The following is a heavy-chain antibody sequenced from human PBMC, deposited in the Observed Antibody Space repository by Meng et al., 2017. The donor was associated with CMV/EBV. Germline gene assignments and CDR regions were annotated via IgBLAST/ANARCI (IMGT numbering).Heavy chain of an antibody. CDR2: ISSSSSYI. Sequence: GGSLRLSCAASGFTFSSYSMNWVRQAAGKGLEWVSSISSSSSYIYYADSVKGRFTISRDNAKNSLYLQMNSLRAEDTAVYYCARDFILSGNYYYYGMDVWGQGTTVTVS. V-gene: IGHV3-21*01. D-gene: IGHD3-16*02. J-gene: IGHJ6*02. CDR3: ARDFILSGNYYYYGMDV. CDR1: GFTFSSYS.